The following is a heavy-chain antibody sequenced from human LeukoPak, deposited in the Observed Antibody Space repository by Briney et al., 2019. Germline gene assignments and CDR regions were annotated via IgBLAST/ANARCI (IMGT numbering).Heavy chain of an antibody. CDR1: GYTFTGYY. CDR2: INPNSGGT. Sequence: ASVKVSCKASGYTFTGYYMHLVREAPGQGLEWMGRINPNSGGTNYAQKFQGRVTMTRDTSISTAYMELSRLRSDDTAVYYCARGRSSSGYFDDWGQGTLVTVSS. D-gene: IGHD6-6*01. CDR3: ARGRSSSGYFDD. J-gene: IGHJ4*02. V-gene: IGHV1-2*06.